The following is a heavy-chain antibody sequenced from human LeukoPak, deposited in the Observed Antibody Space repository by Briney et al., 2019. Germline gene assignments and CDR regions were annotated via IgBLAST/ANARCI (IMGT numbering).Heavy chain of an antibody. CDR2: IKQDGSEK. CDR3: ARVPLSYYYYYMDA. V-gene: IGHV3-7*01. Sequence: PGGSLRLSCAASGFTFSSYWMSWVRQAPGKGLEWVANIKQDGSEKYYVGSVKGRFTISRDNAKNSLYLQMNSLRAEDTAVYYCARVPLSYYYYYMDAWGKGTTVTVSS. D-gene: IGHD2-2*01. CDR1: GFTFSSYW. J-gene: IGHJ6*03.